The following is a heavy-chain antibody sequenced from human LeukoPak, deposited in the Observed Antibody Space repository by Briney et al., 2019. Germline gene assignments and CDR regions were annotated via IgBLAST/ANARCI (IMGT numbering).Heavy chain of an antibody. Sequence: SETLSLTCTVSGGPISSYYWSWIRQPPGKGLEWIGYIYYSGSTNYNPSLKSRVTISVDTSKNQFSLKLSSVTAADTAVYYCARGRVVSGWFPFDYWGQGTLVTVSS. CDR1: GGPISSYY. CDR3: ARGRVVSGWFPFDY. V-gene: IGHV4-59*12. D-gene: IGHD6-19*01. J-gene: IGHJ4*02. CDR2: IYYSGST.